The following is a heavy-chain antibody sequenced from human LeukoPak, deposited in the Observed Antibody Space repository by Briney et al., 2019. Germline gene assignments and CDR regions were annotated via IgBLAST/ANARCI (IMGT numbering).Heavy chain of an antibody. CDR3: ARDRTHYYDSSGFGLDV. Sequence: PGGSLRLSCAASGFTFSSFSMNWVRQAPGKGLEWVSYISSSSSIIYYADSVKGRFTISRDNAKNSLYLQMNSLRAEDTAVYYCARDRTHYYDSSGFGLDVWGQETTVTVSS. V-gene: IGHV3-48*04. D-gene: IGHD3-22*01. CDR1: GFTFSSFS. CDR2: ISSSSSII. J-gene: IGHJ6*02.